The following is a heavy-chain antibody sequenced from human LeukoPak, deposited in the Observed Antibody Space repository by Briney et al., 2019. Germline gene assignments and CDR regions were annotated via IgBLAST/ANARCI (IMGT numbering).Heavy chain of an antibody. V-gene: IGHV3-7*05. D-gene: IGHD6-19*01. CDR2: IKQDGSEQ. J-gene: IGHJ4*02. CDR1: GVTLSSHW. Sequence: PGGSLRLSCAASGVTLSSHWMSWVRQAPGKGLEWVANIKQDGSEQYYADSVRGRFAISRDNAKNSLYLQMNSLTAEDTAIYYCARESAGGPDYWGQGTLVTVSS. CDR3: ARESAGGPDY.